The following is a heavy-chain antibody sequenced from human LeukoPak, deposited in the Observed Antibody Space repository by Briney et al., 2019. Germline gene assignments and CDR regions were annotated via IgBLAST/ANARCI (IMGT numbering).Heavy chain of an antibody. V-gene: IGHV4-39*07. Sequence: SETLSLTCTVSGGSISSSSYYWGWIRQPPGKGLEWIGSIYYSGSTYYNPSLKSRVTISVDTSKNQFSLKLSSVTAADTAVYYCARLRYYGGSAAFDIWGQGTMVTVSS. J-gene: IGHJ3*02. CDR3: ARLRYYGGSAAFDI. CDR1: GGSISSSSYY. CDR2: IYYSGST. D-gene: IGHD3-10*01.